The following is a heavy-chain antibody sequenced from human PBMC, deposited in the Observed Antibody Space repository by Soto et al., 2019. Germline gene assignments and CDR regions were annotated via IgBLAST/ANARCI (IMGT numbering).Heavy chain of an antibody. J-gene: IGHJ6*02. D-gene: IGHD2-2*01. CDR3: ARDLKVVPAANPYYGMDV. CDR2: IIPIFGTA. Sequence: SVKVSCKASGGIFSSYAISWVRQAPGQGLEWMGGIIPIFGTANYAQKFQGRVTITADESTSTAYMELSSLRSEDTAVYYCARDLKVVPAANPYYGMDVWGQGTTVTVSS. CDR1: GGIFSSYA. V-gene: IGHV1-69*13.